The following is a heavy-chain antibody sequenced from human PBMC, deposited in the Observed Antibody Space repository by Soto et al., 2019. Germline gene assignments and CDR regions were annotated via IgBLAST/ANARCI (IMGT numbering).Heavy chain of an antibody. CDR2: INHSGST. CDR3: ARKMAGRGYSYGLGAPDY. V-gene: IGHV4-34*01. Sequence: QVQLQQWGAGLLKPSETLSLTCAVYGGSFSGYYWSWIRQPPGKGLEWIGEINHSGSTNYNPSLKSRVTISVDTSKNQFSLKLSSVTAADTAVYYCARKMAGRGYSYGLGAPDYWGQGTLVTVSS. J-gene: IGHJ4*02. CDR1: GGSFSGYY. D-gene: IGHD5-18*01.